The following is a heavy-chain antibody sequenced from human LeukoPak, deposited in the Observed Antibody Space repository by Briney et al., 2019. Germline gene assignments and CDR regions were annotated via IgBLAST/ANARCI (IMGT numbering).Heavy chain of an antibody. CDR3: ARVRATVTYSRSFDY. CDR2: ISSSSSYI. D-gene: IGHD4-17*01. J-gene: IGHJ4*02. Sequence: GGSLILSCAASGFTFSSYSMNRVRQAPGKGLEWVSSISSSSSYIYYADSVKGRFTISRDNAKNSLYLQMNSLRAEDTAVYYCARVRATVTYSRSFDYWGQGTLVTVSS. V-gene: IGHV3-21*01. CDR1: GFTFSSYS.